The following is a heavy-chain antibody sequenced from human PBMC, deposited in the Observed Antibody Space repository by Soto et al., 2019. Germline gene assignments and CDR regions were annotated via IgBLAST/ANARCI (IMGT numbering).Heavy chain of an antibody. Sequence: SETLCLTCAVDGGTFIGYYWSWIRQPTGKGLEWIGEINHSGSTNYNPSLKSRVTISVDTSKNQFSLKLSSVTAADTAVYYCASRRITQQAYNWFDPWGQGTLVTVSS. CDR2: INHSGST. D-gene: IGHD1-20*01. CDR1: GGTFIGYY. J-gene: IGHJ5*02. V-gene: IGHV4-34*01. CDR3: ASRRITQQAYNWFDP.